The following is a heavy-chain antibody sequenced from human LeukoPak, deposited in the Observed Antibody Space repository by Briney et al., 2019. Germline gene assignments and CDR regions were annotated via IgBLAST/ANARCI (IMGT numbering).Heavy chain of an antibody. CDR1: GGTFSSYA. Sequence: ASVKVSCKASGGTFSSYAISWVRQAPGQGLEWMGRIIPILGIANYAQKFQGRVTITADKSTSTAYMELSSLRSEDTAVYYCARDNEGATRKDLFDPWGQGTLVTVSS. D-gene: IGHD1-26*01. J-gene: IGHJ5*02. CDR2: IIPILGIA. V-gene: IGHV1-69*04. CDR3: ARDNEGATRKDLFDP.